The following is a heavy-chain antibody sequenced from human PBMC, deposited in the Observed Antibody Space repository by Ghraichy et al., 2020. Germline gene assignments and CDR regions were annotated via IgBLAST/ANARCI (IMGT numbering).Heavy chain of an antibody. Sequence: GGSLRLSCAASGFIFSDSYMSWIRQAPGKGLEWIAYIRNSGATIYYRDSVKGRFTISRDNTKDLLYLHMNSLRADDTAVYYCVRGYYYDTSGPKYYCDSWGQGTLVTVSS. J-gene: IGHJ4*02. D-gene: IGHD3-22*01. V-gene: IGHV3-11*01. CDR2: IRNSGATI. CDR1: GFIFSDSY. CDR3: VRGYYYDTSGPKYYCDS.